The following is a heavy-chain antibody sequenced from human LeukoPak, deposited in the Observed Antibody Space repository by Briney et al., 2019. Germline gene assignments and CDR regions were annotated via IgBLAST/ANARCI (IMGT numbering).Heavy chain of an antibody. CDR2: ISGGGGRT. D-gene: IGHD5-18*01. CDR1: GFTLRNND. Sequence: GGSLRLSCAASGFTLRNNDMSWVRQAPGKGLEWVSAISGGGGRTYYADSVKGRFTISGDNSKNTLYLQMNSLRAEDTAVYYCAKLTWIQLRGYWGQGTLVTVSS. V-gene: IGHV3-23*01. CDR3: AKLTWIQLRGY. J-gene: IGHJ4*02.